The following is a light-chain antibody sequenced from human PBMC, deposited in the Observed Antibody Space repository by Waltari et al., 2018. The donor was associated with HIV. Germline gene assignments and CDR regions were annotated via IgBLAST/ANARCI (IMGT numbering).Light chain of an antibody. Sequence: EIVLTQSPGTLSLSLGERATLSCRASQSVTSSYLTLYQQKPGQAPRLVIYGASSRATGIPDRFSGSGSGTDFTLTISRLEPEDSAVYFCQQYGSSPLYSFGQGTKLEI. CDR1: QSVTSSY. CDR2: GAS. J-gene: IGKJ2*01. V-gene: IGKV3-20*01. CDR3: QQYGSSPLYS.